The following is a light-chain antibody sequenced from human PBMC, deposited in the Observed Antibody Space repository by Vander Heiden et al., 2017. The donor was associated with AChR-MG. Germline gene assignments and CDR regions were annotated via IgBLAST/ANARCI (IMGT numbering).Light chain of an antibody. CDR1: QGIRNY. J-gene: IGKJ2*02. V-gene: IGKV1-33*01. CDR2: GAS. CDR3: QQEDSLPCT. Sequence: LQLTQSPSSLSASVGDRITITCQASQGIRNYLSWYQQKPGQVPKLLIYGASNLETGVPSRFSGSRSGTYLTFTIISLQPEDVATYYCQQEDSLPCTFGQGTKLHIK.